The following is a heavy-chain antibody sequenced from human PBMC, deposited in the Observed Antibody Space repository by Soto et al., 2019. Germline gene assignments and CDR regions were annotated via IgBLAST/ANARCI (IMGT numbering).Heavy chain of an antibody. CDR2: IYHSGST. D-gene: IGHD6-13*01. CDR1: GGSISSSNW. J-gene: IGHJ5*02. V-gene: IGHV4-4*02. CDR3: ARLNGSSWSNWFDP. Sequence: PSETLSLTCAVSGGSISSSNWWSWVRQPPGKGLEWIGEIYHSGSTNYNPSLKSRVTISVGKSKNQFSLKLSSVTAADTAVYYCARLNGSSWSNWFDPWGQGTLVTVSS.